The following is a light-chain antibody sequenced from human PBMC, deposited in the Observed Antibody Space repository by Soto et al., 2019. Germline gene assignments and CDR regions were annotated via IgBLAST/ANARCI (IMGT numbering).Light chain of an antibody. CDR2: GAS. CDR1: QSISTY. J-gene: IGKJ4*01. CDR3: QQSYTTPLA. V-gene: IGKV1-39*01. Sequence: DIRMTQSPSSLSASVGDRVTITCRASQSISTYLNWYQQKPGKAPKLLIYGASNLQSGVPSRFSGSGSGTDFTLTISSLQPEDFATYYCQQSYTTPLAFGGGTKVEIE.